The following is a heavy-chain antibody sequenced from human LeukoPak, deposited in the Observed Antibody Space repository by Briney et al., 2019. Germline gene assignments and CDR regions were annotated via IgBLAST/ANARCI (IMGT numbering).Heavy chain of an antibody. J-gene: IGHJ5*02. CDR3: ARDGIAVAGNNWFDP. V-gene: IGHV4-59*12. CDR2: IYYSGST. Sequence: SETLSLTCTVSGGSISSYYWSWIRQPPGKGLEWIGYIYYSGSTNYNPSLKSRVTISVDTSKNQFSLKLNSVTAADTAVYYCARDGIAVAGNNWFDPWGQGTLVTVSS. CDR1: GGSISSYY. D-gene: IGHD6-19*01.